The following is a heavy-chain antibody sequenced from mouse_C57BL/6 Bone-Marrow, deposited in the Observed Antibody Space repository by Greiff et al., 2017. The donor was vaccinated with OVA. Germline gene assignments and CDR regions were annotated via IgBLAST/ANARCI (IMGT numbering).Heavy chain of an antibody. CDR2: IDPNSGGT. Sequence: QVQLQQPGAELVKPGASVKLSCKASGYTFTSYWMHWVKQRPGRGLEWIGWIDPNSGGTKYNEKFKSKATLTVDKPSSTAYMQLSSLTSEDSAVYYCARDDYAWFAYWGQGTLVTVSA. J-gene: IGHJ3*01. D-gene: IGHD2-4*01. V-gene: IGHV1-72*01. CDR1: GYTFTSYW. CDR3: ARDDYAWFAY.